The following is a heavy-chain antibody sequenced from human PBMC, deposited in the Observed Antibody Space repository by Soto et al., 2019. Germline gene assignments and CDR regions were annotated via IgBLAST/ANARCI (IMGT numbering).Heavy chain of an antibody. CDR2: IIPIFGTA. CDR3: ARVRMASNAFDI. Sequence: GASVKVSCKASGGTFSSYAISWVRQAPGQGLEWMGGIIPIFGTANYAQKFQGRVTITADESTSTAYMELSSLRSEDTAVYYCARVRMASNAFDIWGQGTMVTVSS. CDR1: GGTFSSYA. J-gene: IGHJ3*02. V-gene: IGHV1-69*13. D-gene: IGHD5-12*01.